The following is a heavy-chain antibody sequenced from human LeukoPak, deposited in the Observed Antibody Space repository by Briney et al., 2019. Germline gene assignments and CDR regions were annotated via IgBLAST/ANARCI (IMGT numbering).Heavy chain of an antibody. CDR3: AKTDSSGYYYFDY. V-gene: IGHV3-21*01. Sequence: GGSLRLSCAASGFTFSSYSMNWVRQAPGKGLEWVSSISSSSSYIYYADSVKGRFTIFRDNAKNSLYLQMNSLRAEDTAVYYCAKTDSSGYYYFDYWGQGTLVTVSS. D-gene: IGHD3-22*01. CDR2: ISSSSSYI. CDR1: GFTFSSYS. J-gene: IGHJ4*02.